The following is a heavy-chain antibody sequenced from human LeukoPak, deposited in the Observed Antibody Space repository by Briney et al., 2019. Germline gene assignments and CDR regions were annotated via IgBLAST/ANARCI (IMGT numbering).Heavy chain of an antibody. CDR2: IFHSGSV. V-gene: IGHV4-38-2*02. CDR1: GYSIISDYF. Sequence: SETLSLTCIVSGYSIISDYFWGWVRQPPGKGPEWIGSIFHSGSVYYNPSLKSRVTISIDPSKNRFSLKLTSVTSADTAIYYCARVVASTSIDSWGQGTLVTVSS. CDR3: ARVVASTSIDS. J-gene: IGHJ4*02. D-gene: IGHD2-15*01.